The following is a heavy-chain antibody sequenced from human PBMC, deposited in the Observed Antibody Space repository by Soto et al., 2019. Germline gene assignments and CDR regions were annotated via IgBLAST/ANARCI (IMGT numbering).Heavy chain of an antibody. D-gene: IGHD3-3*02. Sequence: EVQLLESGGGLVQPGGSLRLSCAASGFALNSFTKSWVRQAPGKGLEWVSAISNIGNSTDYADSVKGRFTISRDNSKNTLFLQMSSLRVEDTAVYYCAKPDVSSTYNYYFMDVWGKGTTVTVSS. V-gene: IGHV3-23*01. CDR3: AKPDVSSTYNYYFMDV. J-gene: IGHJ6*03. CDR2: ISNIGNST. CDR1: GFALNSFT.